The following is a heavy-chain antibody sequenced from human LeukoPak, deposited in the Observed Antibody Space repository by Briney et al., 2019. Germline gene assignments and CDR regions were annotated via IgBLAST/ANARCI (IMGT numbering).Heavy chain of an antibody. J-gene: IGHJ4*02. V-gene: IGHV1-2*02. CDR3: AGEYCSGGNCRQGFDY. D-gene: IGHD2-15*01. Sequence: ASVKVSCKASGYTFTDYYIHWLRQAPGQGLEWMGWLYPKSGDTNHAQIFQGRVTLTGDTSISTAYMELSSLRSDDSAVYYCAGEYCSGGNCRQGFDYWGQGTLVTVSS. CDR1: GYTFTDYY. CDR2: LYPKSGDT.